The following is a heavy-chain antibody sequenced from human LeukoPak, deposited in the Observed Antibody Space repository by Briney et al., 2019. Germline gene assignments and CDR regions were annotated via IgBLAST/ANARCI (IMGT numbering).Heavy chain of an antibody. Sequence: GGSLRLSCAASGFTFSSYSMNWVRQAPGKGLEWVSGINWNGGSTGYADSVKGRFTISRDNAKNSLYLQMNSLRAEDTALYYCARGNYYYGSGSYYNYYYMDVWGKGTTVTVSS. D-gene: IGHD3-10*01. CDR2: INWNGGST. CDR1: GFTFSSYS. CDR3: ARGNYYYGSGSYYNYYYMDV. J-gene: IGHJ6*03. V-gene: IGHV3-20*04.